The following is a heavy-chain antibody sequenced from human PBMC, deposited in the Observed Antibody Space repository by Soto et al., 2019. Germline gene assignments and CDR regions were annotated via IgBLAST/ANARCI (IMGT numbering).Heavy chain of an antibody. V-gene: IGHV3-23*01. D-gene: IGHD2-21*02. CDR3: AKDILYGGDHPYYFDF. Sequence: GGSLRLSCAVYGLTFSSYAMSWVRRAPGKGLEWVSAISGSGGSTYYADSVKGRFTISRDNSKNTLYLQMNSLRAEDTAVYYCAKDILYGGDHPYYFDFWGQGALVTGSS. CDR1: GLTFSSYA. J-gene: IGHJ4*02. CDR2: ISGSGGST.